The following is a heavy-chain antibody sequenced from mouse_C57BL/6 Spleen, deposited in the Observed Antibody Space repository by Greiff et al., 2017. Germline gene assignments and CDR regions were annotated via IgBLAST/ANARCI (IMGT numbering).Heavy chain of an antibody. CDR1: GFTFSSYA. J-gene: IGHJ2*01. D-gene: IGHD1-1*01. Sequence: EVKLLESGGGLVKPGGSLKLSCAASGFTFSSYAMPWVRQTPEKRLEWVATISGGGSYTNYPDNVKGRFTISRDNAKNNLYLQLSQLKSEDTAMYYCARDGDDGSSLYYFDYWGQGTTLTVSS. V-gene: IGHV5-4*01. CDR3: ARDGDDGSSLYYFDY. CDR2: ISGGGSYT.